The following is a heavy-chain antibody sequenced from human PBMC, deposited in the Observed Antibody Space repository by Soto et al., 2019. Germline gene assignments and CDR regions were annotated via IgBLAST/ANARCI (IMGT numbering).Heavy chain of an antibody. CDR2: INHSGST. V-gene: IGHV4-34*01. CDR1: VGSFSGYY. D-gene: IGHD3-9*01. CDR3: ARDTRYFDWLLDDYYYYYGMAV. Sequence: PSETLSLTCAFYVGSFSGYYWSCIRQAPGKWLEWIGEINHSGSTNYNPSLKSRVTISVDTSKNQFSLKLSSVTAADTAVYYCARDTRYFDWLLDDYYYYYGMAVWGKGTTVTVSS. J-gene: IGHJ6*04.